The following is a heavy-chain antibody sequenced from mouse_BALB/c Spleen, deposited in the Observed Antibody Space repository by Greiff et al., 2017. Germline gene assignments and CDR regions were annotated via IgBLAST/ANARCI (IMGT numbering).Heavy chain of an antibody. V-gene: IGHV1-4*01. CDR1: GYTFTSYT. J-gene: IGHJ3*01. CDR3: ARERELLRTLAY. Sequence: QVQLQQSGAELARPGASVKMSCKASGYTFTSYTMHWVKQRPGQGLEWIGYINPSSGYTNYNQKFKDKATLTADKSSSTAYMQLSSLTSEDSAVYYCARERELLRTLAYWGQGTLVTVSA. CDR2: INPSSGYT. D-gene: IGHD1-1*01.